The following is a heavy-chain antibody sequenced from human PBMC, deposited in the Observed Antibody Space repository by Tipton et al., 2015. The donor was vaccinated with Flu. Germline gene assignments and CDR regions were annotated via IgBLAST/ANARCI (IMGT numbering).Heavy chain of an antibody. D-gene: IGHD4-11*01. CDR1: GFTFSSYA. J-gene: IGHJ5*01. CDR3: ARRDYSNYVSEPHNWFDS. CDR2: ISYDGSNK. V-gene: IGHV3-30*03. Sequence: SLRLSCVASGFTFSSYATYWVRQAPGKGLEWVAVISYDGSNKYYADSVEGRFSISRDNSKNTLNLQMKSLRVEDTAVYYCARRDYSNYVSEPHNWFDSWGQGILVTVSS.